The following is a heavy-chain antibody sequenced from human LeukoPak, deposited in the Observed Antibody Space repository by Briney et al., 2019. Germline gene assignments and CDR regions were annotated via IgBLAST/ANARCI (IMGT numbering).Heavy chain of an antibody. Sequence: GGSLRLSCAASGFTFSSYAMHWVRQAPGKGLEYVSAISSNGGSTYYANSAKGRFTISRDNSKNTLYLQMGSLRAEDMAVYYCARDLGATIYYYYYMDVWGKGTTVTVSS. J-gene: IGHJ6*03. D-gene: IGHD1-26*01. CDR3: ARDLGATIYYYYYMDV. CDR1: GFTFSSYA. CDR2: ISSNGGST. V-gene: IGHV3-64*01.